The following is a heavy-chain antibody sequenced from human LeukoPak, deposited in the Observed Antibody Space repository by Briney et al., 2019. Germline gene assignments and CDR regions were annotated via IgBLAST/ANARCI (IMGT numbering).Heavy chain of an antibody. V-gene: IGHV3-64D*06. CDR3: VKAASSSAWTHYFDY. J-gene: IGHJ4*02. CDR1: GFTFTYYA. Sequence: GGSLRLSCSASGFTFTYYAMHWVRQAPGNGLEYVSAISGNGGSTYYADSVKGRFTISRDNSKNTLYLQMSSLRTEDTAVYYCVKAASSSAWTHYFDYWGQGTLVTVSS. CDR2: ISGNGGST. D-gene: IGHD6-19*01.